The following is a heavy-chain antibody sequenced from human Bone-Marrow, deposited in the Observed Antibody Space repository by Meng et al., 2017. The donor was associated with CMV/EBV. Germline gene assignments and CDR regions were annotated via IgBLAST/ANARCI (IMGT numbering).Heavy chain of an antibody. CDR1: GGSISSYY. CDR2: IYYSGST. D-gene: IGHD3-3*01. CDR3: ARGIITIFGVVHDAFDI. Sequence: SETLSLTCTVSGGSISSYYWSWIRQPPGKGLEWIGYIYYSGSTNYNPSLKSRVTISVDTSKNQFSLKLSSVTAADTAVYYCARGIITIFGVVHDAFDIWAQGTMVTFSS. J-gene: IGHJ3*02. V-gene: IGHV4-59*01.